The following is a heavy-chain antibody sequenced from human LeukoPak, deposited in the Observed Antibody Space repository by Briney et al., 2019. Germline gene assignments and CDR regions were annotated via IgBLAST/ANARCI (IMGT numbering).Heavy chain of an antibody. J-gene: IGHJ6*03. D-gene: IGHD3-9*01. V-gene: IGHV3-21*01. Sequence: GGSLRLSCAASGFTFSSYSMNWVRQAPGKGLEWVSSISSSSSYIYYADSVKGRFTISRDNAKNSLYLQMNSLRAEDTAVYYCARDLNILTGYLRLSYYYYMDVWGKGTTVTISS. CDR3: ARDLNILTGYLRLSYYYYMDV. CDR1: GFTFSSYS. CDR2: ISSSSSYI.